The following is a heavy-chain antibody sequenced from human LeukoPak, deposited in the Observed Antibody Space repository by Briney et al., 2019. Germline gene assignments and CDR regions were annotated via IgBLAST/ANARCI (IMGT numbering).Heavy chain of an antibody. CDR3: AKGHVSYYYYGMDV. V-gene: IGHV3-23*01. J-gene: IGHJ6*02. CDR1: GFTLSSYA. CDR2: ISGSGGST. Sequence: GGSLRLSCAASGFTLSSYAMSWVRQAPGKGLEWVSAISGSGGSTYYADSVKGRFTISRDNSKNTLYLQMNSLRAEDTAVYYCAKGHVSYYYYGMDVWGQGTTVTVSS. D-gene: IGHD3-16*01.